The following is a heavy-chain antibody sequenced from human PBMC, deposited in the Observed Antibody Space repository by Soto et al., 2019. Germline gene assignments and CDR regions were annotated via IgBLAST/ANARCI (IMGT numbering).Heavy chain of an antibody. CDR2: FFYTGST. Sequence: QVQLQESGPGLVKSWETLSLTCTVSGGSVTSEHYYWNWIRQPPGKGLEWIGYFFYTGSTNYNPSLECRLTMSVDVSKNHFSLRLNSVTAADTAVYYCAGGTDGKKVAYWGQGALVTVSS. D-gene: IGHD5-12*01. J-gene: IGHJ4*02. V-gene: IGHV4-61*03. CDR3: AGGTDGKKVAY. CDR1: GGSVTSEHYY.